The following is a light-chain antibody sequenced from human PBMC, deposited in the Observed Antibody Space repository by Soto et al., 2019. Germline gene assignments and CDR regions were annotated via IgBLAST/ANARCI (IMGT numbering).Light chain of an antibody. CDR3: SSFAGVNNYVV. Sequence: QSALTQPPSASGSPGQSVTISCTGTSSDVGGYKFVSWYQQHPGKVTKLIIYEVTQRPSGVPDRFSGSKSGNTASLTVSGLQAEDEADYYCSSFAGVNNYVVFGGGTKLTVL. CDR2: EVT. CDR1: SSDVGGYKF. J-gene: IGLJ2*01. V-gene: IGLV2-8*01.